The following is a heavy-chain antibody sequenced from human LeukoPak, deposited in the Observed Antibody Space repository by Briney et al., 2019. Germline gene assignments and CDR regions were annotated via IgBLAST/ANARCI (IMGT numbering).Heavy chain of an antibody. CDR3: ARMAMDPAMVTNFFDL. CDR1: GYTFTDYY. J-gene: IGHJ4*02. D-gene: IGHD5-18*01. CDR2: IHPSGGGT. V-gene: IGHV1-46*01. Sequence: GASVKVSCKASGYTFTDYYMYWVRQAPGQGPECMGVIHPSGGGTTYAQKFQGRATLTKDTATSTVYIELSSLRSDDTAVYYCARMAMDPAMVTNFFDLWGQGTLLIVSA.